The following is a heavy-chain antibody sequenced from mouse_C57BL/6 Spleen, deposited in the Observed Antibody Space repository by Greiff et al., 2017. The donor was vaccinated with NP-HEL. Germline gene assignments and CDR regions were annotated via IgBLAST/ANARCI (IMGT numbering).Heavy chain of an antibody. Sequence: QVQLQQSGPELVKPGASVKLSCKASGYTFTSYDINWVKQRPGQGLEWIGWIYPRDGSTKYNEKFKGKATLTVDTSSSTAYMELHSLTSEDAAVYFCAGENYDYLAWLAYWGQGTLVTVSA. J-gene: IGHJ3*01. CDR2: IYPRDGST. CDR3: AGENYDYLAWLAY. CDR1: GYTFTSYD. D-gene: IGHD2-4*01. V-gene: IGHV1-85*01.